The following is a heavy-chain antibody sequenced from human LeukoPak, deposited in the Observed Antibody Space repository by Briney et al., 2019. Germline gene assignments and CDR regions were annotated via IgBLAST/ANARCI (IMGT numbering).Heavy chain of an antibody. Sequence: GGSLRLSCAASGFTFSGSAMPWVRQASGKGLEWVGRIRSKANSYATAYAASVKGRFTISRDDSKNTAYLQMNSLKTEDTAVYYCTRQYYDSSGPGLGYYYGMDVWGQGTTVTVSS. J-gene: IGHJ6*02. CDR1: GFTFSGSA. CDR3: TRQYYDSSGPGLGYYYGMDV. V-gene: IGHV3-73*01. CDR2: IRSKANSYAT. D-gene: IGHD3-22*01.